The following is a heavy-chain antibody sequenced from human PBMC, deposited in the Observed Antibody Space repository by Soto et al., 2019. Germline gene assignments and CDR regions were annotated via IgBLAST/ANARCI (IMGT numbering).Heavy chain of an antibody. CDR2: IYHSGST. CDR3: ARGPTYYYGSGKASWFDP. CDR1: GGSISSSNW. Sequence: SETLSLTCAVFGGSISSSNWWSWVRQPTGQGLEWIGEIYHSGSTNYNPSLTSRVTISVDKSKNQFSLKLSSVTAADTAVYYCARGPTYYYGSGKASWFDPWGQGSLVTVSA. D-gene: IGHD3-10*01. V-gene: IGHV4-4*02. J-gene: IGHJ5*02.